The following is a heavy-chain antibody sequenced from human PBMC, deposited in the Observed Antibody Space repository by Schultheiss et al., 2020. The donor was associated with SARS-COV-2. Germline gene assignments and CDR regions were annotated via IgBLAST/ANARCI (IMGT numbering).Heavy chain of an antibody. J-gene: IGHJ6*02. CDR3: AKVSQATSRFLEWQMRRPGGYRYNMHV. Sequence: GGSLRLSCAVSGFPFSGYAMSWVRQAPGKGLEWVSYISTTGGHIYYADSVKGRLTISRDNSKNTLFLQMNYLRAEDTAIYYCAKVSQATSRFLEWQMRRPGGYRYNMHVWGQGTTVTVSS. CDR2: ISTTGGHI. D-gene: IGHD3-3*01. CDR1: GFPFSGYA. V-gene: IGHV3-23*01.